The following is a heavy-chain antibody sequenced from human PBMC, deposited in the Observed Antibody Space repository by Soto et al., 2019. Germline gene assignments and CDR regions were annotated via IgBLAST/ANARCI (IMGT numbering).Heavy chain of an antibody. J-gene: IGHJ6*02. CDR2: ILYDGSKK. Sequence: GGSLRLSCAASGFTFSSYGMHWVRQAPGKGLEWVAVILYDGSKKYYADSVKGRFTISRDNSKNTLYLQMSSLRAEDTALYYCVKDGSSGWPYFDDMDVWGQGTTVTLSS. V-gene: IGHV3-30*18. CDR1: GFTFSSYG. CDR3: VKDGSSGWPYFDDMDV. D-gene: IGHD6-19*01.